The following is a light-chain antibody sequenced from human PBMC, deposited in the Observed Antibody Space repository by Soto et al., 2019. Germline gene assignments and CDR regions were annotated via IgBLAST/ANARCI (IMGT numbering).Light chain of an antibody. CDR3: SSYTSSSRI. J-gene: IGLJ1*01. V-gene: IGLV2-14*01. CDR2: DVS. Sequence: QYLLTQPASVCVSPGGSRTISCTGTSSDVGGYNYVSWYQQHPGKAPKLMIYDVSNRPSGVSNRFSGSKSGNTASLTISGLQAEDEADYYCSSYTSSSRIFGTGTKVTVL. CDR1: SSDVGGYNY.